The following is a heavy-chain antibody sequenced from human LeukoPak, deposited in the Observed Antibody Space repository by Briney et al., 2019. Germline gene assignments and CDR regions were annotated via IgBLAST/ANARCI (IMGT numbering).Heavy chain of an antibody. D-gene: IGHD5-12*01. V-gene: IGHV4-39*07. CDR1: GGPISSSSYY. CDR2: IYYSGST. J-gene: IGHJ2*01. CDR3: ARILYKRYSGYRTWYFDL. Sequence: SETLSLTCTVSGGPISSSSYYWSWIRQPPGKGLEWIGYIYYSGSTYYNPSLKSRVTISVDTSKNQFSLKLSSVTAADTAVYYCARILYKRYSGYRTWYFDLWGRGTLVTVSS.